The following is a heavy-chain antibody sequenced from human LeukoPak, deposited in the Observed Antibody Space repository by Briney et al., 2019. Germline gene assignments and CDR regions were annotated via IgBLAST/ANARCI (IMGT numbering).Heavy chain of an antibody. CDR2: INHSGST. CDR1: GGSFSGYY. D-gene: IGHD4-17*01. Sequence: SETLSLTCAVYGGSFSGYYWSWIRQPPGKGLEWIGEINHSGSTNYNPSLKSRVTISVDTSKNQFSLKLSSVTAADTAVYYCAREDYGENYYYGMDVWGQGTTVTVSS. J-gene: IGHJ6*02. V-gene: IGHV4-34*01. CDR3: AREDYGENYYYGMDV.